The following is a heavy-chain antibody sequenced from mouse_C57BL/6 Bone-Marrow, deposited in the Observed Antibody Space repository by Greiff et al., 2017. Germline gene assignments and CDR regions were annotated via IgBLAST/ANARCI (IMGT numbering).Heavy chain of an antibody. Sequence: QVQLKEPGAELVKPGASVKLSCKASGYTFTEYTIPWVKQRSGQGLEWIGWFYPGSGSTKYNEKFKDKATLTADKSSSTVYMELSRLTSEDSAVYFCARHEVLRPFAYWGKGTLVTVSA. CDR1: GYTFTEYT. CDR2: FYPGSGST. CDR3: ARHEVLRPFAY. D-gene: IGHD2-4*01. J-gene: IGHJ3*01. V-gene: IGHV1-62-2*01.